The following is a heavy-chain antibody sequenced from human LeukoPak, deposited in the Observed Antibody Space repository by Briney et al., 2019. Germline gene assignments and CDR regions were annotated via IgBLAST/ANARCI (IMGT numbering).Heavy chain of an antibody. CDR3: ARGVFARHKSIAAAGTFDY. CDR2: INHSGST. Sequence: PSETLSLTCAVYGGSFSGYYWSWIRQPPGKGLEWIGEINHSGSTNYNPSLKSRVTISVDTSKNQFSLKLSSVTAADTAVYYCARGVFARHKSIAAAGTFDYWGQGTLVTVSS. CDR1: GGSFSGYY. J-gene: IGHJ4*02. D-gene: IGHD6-13*01. V-gene: IGHV4-34*01.